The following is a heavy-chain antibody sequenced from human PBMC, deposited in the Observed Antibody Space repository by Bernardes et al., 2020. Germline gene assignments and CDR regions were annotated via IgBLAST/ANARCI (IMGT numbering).Heavy chain of an antibody. CDR2: INHIGST. J-gene: IGHJ5*02. D-gene: IGHD3-10*01. V-gene: IGHV4-34*01. CDR1: GGSFSGYY. CDR3: ARGLTYYYGSGSYYSNWFDP. Sequence: SETLSLTCAVYGGSFSGYYWSWIRQPPGKGLEWIGEINHIGSTNYNPSLKSRVTISVDTSKNQFSLKLSSVTAADTAVYYCARGLTYYYGSGSYYSNWFDPWGQGTLVTVSS.